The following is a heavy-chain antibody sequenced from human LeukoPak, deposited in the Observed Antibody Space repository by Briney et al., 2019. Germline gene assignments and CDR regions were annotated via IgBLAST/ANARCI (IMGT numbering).Heavy chain of an antibody. CDR1: GFTFSSYA. CDR2: ISGSGGST. J-gene: IGHJ4*02. V-gene: IGHV3-23*01. D-gene: IGHD6-13*01. CDR3: AKDHQGYWADSFDY. Sequence: GGSLRLSCATSGFTFSSYAMTWVRQAPGKGLEWVSAISGSGGSTYFADSVKGRFTVSRDNSKDTLYLQMNSLRAEDTAVYYCAKDHQGYWADSFDYWGQGTLVTVSS.